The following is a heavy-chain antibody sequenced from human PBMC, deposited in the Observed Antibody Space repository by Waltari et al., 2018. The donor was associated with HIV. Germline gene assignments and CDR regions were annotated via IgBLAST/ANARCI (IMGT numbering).Heavy chain of an antibody. D-gene: IGHD6-19*01. V-gene: IGHV3-23*01. CDR2: LSGSRRST. CDR1: GFTFSTSA. J-gene: IGHJ4*02. Sequence: EVQLLESGGGLVQPGGSLRLSCAASGFTFSTSAMSWVRQAPGKGRGWVSGLSGSRRSTYYADSVKGRFTISRDKPKNPLDLQMNSLRAEDTAVYYCAKDILNNSGVDYWGQGTLVTVSS. CDR3: AKDILNNSGVDY.